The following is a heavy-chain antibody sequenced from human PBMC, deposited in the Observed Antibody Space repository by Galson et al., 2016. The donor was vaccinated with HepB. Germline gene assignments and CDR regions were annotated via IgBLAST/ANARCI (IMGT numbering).Heavy chain of an antibody. CDR3: AKDGEMTGYKEYFDQ. Sequence: SLRLSCAASGFIFSDYAMHWFRQSPGKGLEWVANIAYDGSHEFYADSVKGRFTISRDNSEDTMYLQMNSLRTEDTAVYYCAKDGEMTGYKEYFDQWGQGTLVTVSS. V-gene: IGHV3-30*18. CDR1: GFIFSDYA. CDR2: IAYDGSHE. D-gene: IGHD3-9*01. J-gene: IGHJ1*01.